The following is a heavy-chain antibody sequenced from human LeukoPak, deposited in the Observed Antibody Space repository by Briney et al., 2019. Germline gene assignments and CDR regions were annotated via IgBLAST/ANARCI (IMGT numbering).Heavy chain of an antibody. CDR1: GFSFSSYE. V-gene: IGHV3-33*06. Sequence: PGGSLRLSCAASGFSFSSYEMHWVRQAPGKGLEWVAVIWYDGSNKYYADSVKGRFTISRDNSKNTLYLQMNSLRAEDTAVYYCAKESRVLLWFGEFHFWGQGTLVTVSS. CDR3: AKESRVLLWFGEFHF. CDR2: IWYDGSNK. J-gene: IGHJ4*02. D-gene: IGHD3-10*01.